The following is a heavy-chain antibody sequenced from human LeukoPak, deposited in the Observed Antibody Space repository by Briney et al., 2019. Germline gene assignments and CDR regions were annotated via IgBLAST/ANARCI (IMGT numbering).Heavy chain of an antibody. CDR3: ATVTHDYVWGVFDY. Sequence: GGSLRLSCAASGFTFSSYWMSWVRQAPGKGLEWVANIKQDGSEKYYVDSVKGRFTISRDNAKNSLYLQMNSLRAEDTAVYYCATVTHDYVWGVFDYWGQGTLVTVSS. V-gene: IGHV3-7*03. CDR1: GFTFSSYW. CDR2: IKQDGSEK. D-gene: IGHD3-16*01. J-gene: IGHJ4*02.